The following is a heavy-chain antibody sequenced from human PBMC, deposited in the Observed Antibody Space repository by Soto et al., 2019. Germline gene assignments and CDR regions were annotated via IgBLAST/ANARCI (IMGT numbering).Heavy chain of an antibody. CDR2: INPSGGST. Sequence: ASVKVSCKASGYTFTSYYMHWVRQAPGQGLEWMGIINPSGGSTSYAQKFQGRVTMTRDTSTSTVYMELSSLRSEDTAVYYCARVYYDILTGYWYYFDYWGQGTLVTVSS. CDR1: GYTFTSYY. J-gene: IGHJ4*02. D-gene: IGHD3-9*01. V-gene: IGHV1-46*03. CDR3: ARVYYDILTGYWYYFDY.